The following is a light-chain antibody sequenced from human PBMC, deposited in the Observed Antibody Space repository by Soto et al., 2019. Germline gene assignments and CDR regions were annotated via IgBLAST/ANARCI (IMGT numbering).Light chain of an antibody. V-gene: IGLV1-44*01. CDR3: AAWDDNLNSLV. J-gene: IGLJ1*01. Sequence: QSALTQPLSASGTPGQRVTISCSGSSSNIGSNTVNWYQQLPGTAPKLLIYTNNQRPSGVPDRFSGSKSVTSATLVIIRFQYENEDDYYRAAWDDNLNSLVFGIG. CDR2: TNN. CDR1: SSNIGSNT.